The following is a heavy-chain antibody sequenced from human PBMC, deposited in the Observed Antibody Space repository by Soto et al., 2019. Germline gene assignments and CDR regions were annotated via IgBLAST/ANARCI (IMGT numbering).Heavy chain of an antibody. CDR2: IYRTGST. D-gene: IGHD3-3*01. CDR3: ARQIGDDPFDI. CDR1: CGSIITYY. Sequence: SETVSLTCTVSCGSIITYYWNWIRQSPGKGLEWIGYIYRTGSTHYNPSLNGRVAISLDTSRNKFSLKLNSVTAADTAVYFCARQIGDDPFDIWGQGTMVTVSS. V-gene: IGHV4-59*01. J-gene: IGHJ3*02.